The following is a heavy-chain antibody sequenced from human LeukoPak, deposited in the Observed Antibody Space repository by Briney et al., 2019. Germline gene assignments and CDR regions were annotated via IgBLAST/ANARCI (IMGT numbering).Heavy chain of an antibody. D-gene: IGHD1-7*01. CDR1: GFTFCNYW. CDR3: AREDDWNYEDY. V-gene: IGHV3-7*01. CDR2: IKQDGSEK. Sequence: GGSLRLSCAASGFTFCNYWMSWLRQAPGKGLEWVANIKQDGSEKYYVHSVKGRFTISRDNAKNSLYLQMNSLSAEDTAIYYCAREDDWNYEDYWGQGTLVTVSS. J-gene: IGHJ4*02.